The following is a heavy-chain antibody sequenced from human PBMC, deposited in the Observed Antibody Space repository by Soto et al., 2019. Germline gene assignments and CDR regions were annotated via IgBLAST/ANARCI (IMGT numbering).Heavy chain of an antibody. J-gene: IGHJ4*02. Sequence: EVKLVESGGGLVQPGGYLRLSCATSGFTFSNYWMTWVRQAPGRGLEWVANISVDGSDKGYVDSVKGRFTIFRENTGNSLILQTNNLRAEDKSVYDGAREIQKGACYLDDWWQGTRVTDSS. V-gene: IGHV3-7*01. D-gene: IGHD1-26*01. CDR2: ISVDGSDK. CDR3: AREIQKGACYLDD. CDR1: GFTFSNYW.